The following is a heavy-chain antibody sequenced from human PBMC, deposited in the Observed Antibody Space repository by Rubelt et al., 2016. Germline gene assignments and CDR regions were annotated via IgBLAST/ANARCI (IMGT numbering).Heavy chain of an antibody. CDR3: AVGGVAARRTGKPYYYYGMDV. Sequence: EVQLVESGGGLVQPGGSLRLSCAASGFTVSSNYMSWVRQAPGKGLEWVSVIYSGGSTYYADSVKGRFTISRHNSKNPLYRQMNSLRAEDTAVYYCAVGGVAARRTGKPYYYYGMDVWGQGTTVTDAS. V-gene: IGHV3-53*04. CDR1: GFTVSSNY. D-gene: IGHD6-6*01. CDR2: IYSGGST. J-gene: IGHJ6*02.